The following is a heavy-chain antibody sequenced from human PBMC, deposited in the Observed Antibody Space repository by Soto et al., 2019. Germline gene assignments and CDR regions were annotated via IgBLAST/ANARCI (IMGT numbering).Heavy chain of an antibody. CDR1: VGTFSSYA. CDR2: IIPIFGTA. D-gene: IGHD3-22*01. CDR3: ATKYDSSGYYSYYYYGMDG. J-gene: IGHJ6*02. V-gene: IGHV1-69*12. Sequence: QVQLVQSGAEVKKTGSSVKVSCKASVGTFSSYAISWVRQAPGQGLEWMGGIIPIFGTANYAQKFQGRVTITADESTSTAYMELSSLRSEDTAVYYCATKYDSSGYYSYYYYGMDGWGQGTTVTVSS.